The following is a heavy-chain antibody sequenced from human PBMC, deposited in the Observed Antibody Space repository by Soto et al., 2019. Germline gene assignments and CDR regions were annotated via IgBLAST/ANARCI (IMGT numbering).Heavy chain of an antibody. CDR1: GGTFSSYA. CDR3: ARDFRGTYYHDSSARRNWLDP. CDR2: IIPIFGTA. D-gene: IGHD3-22*01. Sequence: SVKVSCKASGGTFSSYAISWVRQAPGQGLEWMGGIIPIFGTANYAQKFQGRVTITADESTSTAYMELSSLRSEDTAVYYCARDFRGTYYHDSSARRNWLDPCGPGTMVTVYS. V-gene: IGHV1-69*13. J-gene: IGHJ5*02.